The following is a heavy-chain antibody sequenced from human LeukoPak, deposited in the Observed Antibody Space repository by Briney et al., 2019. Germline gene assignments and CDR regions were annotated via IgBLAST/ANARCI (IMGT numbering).Heavy chain of an antibody. D-gene: IGHD3-3*01. CDR3: AGIKISRVTIFGVVVDY. V-gene: IGHV4-59*01. J-gene: IGHJ4*02. CDR1: GGSISSYY. CDR2: IYYSGST. Sequence: SETLSLTCTVSGGSISSYYWSWIRQPPGKGLEWIGYIYYSGSTNYNPSLKSRVTISVDTSKNQFSLKLSSVTAADTAVYYCAGIKISRVTIFGVVVDYWGQGTLVTVSS.